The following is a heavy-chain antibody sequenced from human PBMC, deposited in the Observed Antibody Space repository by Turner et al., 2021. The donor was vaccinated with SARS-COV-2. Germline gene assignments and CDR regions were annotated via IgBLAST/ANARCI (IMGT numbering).Heavy chain of an antibody. J-gene: IGHJ4*02. D-gene: IGHD3-10*01. CDR2: IIPIFGTP. CDR3: ASFGGDYVFDY. Sequence: QVQLVQSGAEVKKPGSSVNVSCKASGGTFSSYAISWVRQAPGQGLEWMGGIIPIFGTPNYAQKFQGRVTINADESKSTAYMELSSLGSEDTAVYYCASFGGDYVFDYWGQGTLVTVSS. V-gene: IGHV1-69*01. CDR1: GGTFSSYA.